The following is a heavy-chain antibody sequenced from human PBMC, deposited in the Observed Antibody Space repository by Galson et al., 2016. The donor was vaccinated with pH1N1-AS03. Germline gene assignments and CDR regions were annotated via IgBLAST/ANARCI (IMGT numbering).Heavy chain of an antibody. CDR1: GFTFGDYY. V-gene: IGHV3-11*01. J-gene: IGHJ4*02. Sequence: SLRLSCAASGFTFGDYYMSWIRQAPGKGLEWISCITSSGGSGSTIYYADSVKGRFTISRDNAKNSLYQQMNSLRADDTAVYFCARGWYDIWTGYLVDPFDYWGQGALVTVSS. CDR2: ITSSGGSGSTI. D-gene: IGHD3-9*01. CDR3: ARGWYDIWTGYLVDPFDY.